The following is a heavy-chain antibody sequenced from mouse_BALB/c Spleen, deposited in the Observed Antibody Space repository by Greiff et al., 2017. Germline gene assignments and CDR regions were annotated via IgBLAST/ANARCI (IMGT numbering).Heavy chain of an antibody. CDR3: ASLITTFAY. Sequence: VKLMESGPGLVAPSQSLSITCTVSGFSLTSYGVHWVRQPPGKGLEWLGVIWAGGSTNYYSALMSRLSISKDNSKSQVFLKMNSLQTDDTARYYCASLITTFAYWGQGTLVTVSA. CDR1: GFSLTSYG. CDR2: IWAGGST. V-gene: IGHV2-9*02. D-gene: IGHD2-4*01. J-gene: IGHJ3*01.